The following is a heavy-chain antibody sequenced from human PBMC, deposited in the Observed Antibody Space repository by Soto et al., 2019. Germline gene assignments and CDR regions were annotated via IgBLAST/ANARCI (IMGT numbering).Heavy chain of an antibody. Sequence: GASVKVSCKASGYTFTSYDISWVRQAPGQGLEWFGGIIPIFGTANYAQKFQGRVTITAYKSTSTAYMELSSLRSEDTAVYYCATYVPYYYDSSGPFDYWGQGTLVTVSS. CDR3: ATYVPYYYDSSGPFDY. D-gene: IGHD3-22*01. V-gene: IGHV1-69*06. CDR2: IIPIFGTA. CDR1: GYTFTSYD. J-gene: IGHJ4*02.